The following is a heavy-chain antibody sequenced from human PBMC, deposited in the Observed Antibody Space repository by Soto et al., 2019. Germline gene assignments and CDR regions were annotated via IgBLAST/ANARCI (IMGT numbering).Heavy chain of an antibody. CDR3: ARGGVYCISTSCYAYTWFEP. Sequence: QVQLVESGGGVVQPGRSLRLSCAASGFTFSSYAMHWVRQAPGKGLEWVAVISYDGSNKYYADSVKGRFTISRDNSKNTLYLQMNSLGAEDTAVYYCARGGVYCISTSCYAYTWFEPWGQGTLVTGSS. CDR1: GFTFSSYA. V-gene: IGHV3-30-3*01. CDR2: ISYDGSNK. J-gene: IGHJ5*02. D-gene: IGHD2-2*01.